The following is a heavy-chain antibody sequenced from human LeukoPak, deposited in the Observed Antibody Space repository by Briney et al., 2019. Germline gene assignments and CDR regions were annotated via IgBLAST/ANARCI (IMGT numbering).Heavy chain of an antibody. CDR1: GFTFSTYV. V-gene: IGHV3-64D*06. CDR3: VRGTGY. CDR2: ISSNGDNT. J-gene: IGHJ4*02. Sequence: GGSLRLSCSVSGFTFSTYVMHWVRQAPGKGLEYVSAISSNGDNTYYADSAKGRFTISRDDSKNTLYLQMSSLRADDTAVYYCVRGTGYWGQGTLVTVSS.